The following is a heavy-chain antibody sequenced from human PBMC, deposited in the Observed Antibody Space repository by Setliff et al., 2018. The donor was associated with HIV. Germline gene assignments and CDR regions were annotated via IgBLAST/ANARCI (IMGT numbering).Heavy chain of an antibody. Sequence: GGSLRLSCAASEFTFSTYEMNWVRQAPGKGLEWVSYISSSGSTIYYADSVKGRFTISRDNSKNTVYLQMNSLRAEDTAVYYCARALGYYDSSGYSAEYFSHWGQGTLVTVSS. CDR1: EFTFSTYE. CDR2: ISSSGSTI. D-gene: IGHD3-22*01. V-gene: IGHV3-48*03. J-gene: IGHJ1*01. CDR3: ARALGYYDSSGYSAEYFSH.